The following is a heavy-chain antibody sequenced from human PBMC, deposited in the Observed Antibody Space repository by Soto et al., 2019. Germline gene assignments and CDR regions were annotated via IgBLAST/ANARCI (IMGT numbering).Heavy chain of an antibody. V-gene: IGHV4-59*13. D-gene: IGHD1-20*01. CDR2: VYYSGST. CDR3: ARDPGILGSSNWFDP. Sequence: SETLSLTCTVSGGSTNSYYWSWIRQPPGKGLEWIGYVYYSGSTKYNPSLKSRVTISIDRSKNRFSLKLNSVTAADTAVYYCARDPGILGSSNWFDPWGQGTQVTVSS. J-gene: IGHJ5*02. CDR1: GGSTNSYY.